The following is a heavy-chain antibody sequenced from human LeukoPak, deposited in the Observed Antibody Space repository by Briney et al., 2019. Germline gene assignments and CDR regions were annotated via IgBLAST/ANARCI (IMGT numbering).Heavy chain of an antibody. D-gene: IGHD5/OR15-5a*01. J-gene: IGHJ1*01. Sequence: PSETLSLTCTISGGSIDPYSWSWIRQPPGKGLEWIGYISHIGTIKYNTSLMSRVSMGLDKPNNEFSLSLRSVTATDTALYFCARHRGSTVFNYWGRGVPVIVSS. V-gene: IGHV4-59*08. CDR1: GGSIDPYS. CDR2: ISHIGTI. CDR3: ARHRGSTVFNY.